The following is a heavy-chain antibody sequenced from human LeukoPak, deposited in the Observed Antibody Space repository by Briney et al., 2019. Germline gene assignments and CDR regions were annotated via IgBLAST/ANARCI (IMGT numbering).Heavy chain of an antibody. Sequence: PSETLSLTCTVSGGSISSYYWSWIRQPPGKGLEWFGYIYYSGSTNYNPSLKSRVTISVDTSKNQFSLKLSSVTAADTAVYYCARSADYDFWSARYYYFDYWGQGTLVTVSS. D-gene: IGHD3-3*01. J-gene: IGHJ4*02. CDR2: IYYSGST. V-gene: IGHV4-59*01. CDR1: GGSISSYY. CDR3: ARSADYDFWSARYYYFDY.